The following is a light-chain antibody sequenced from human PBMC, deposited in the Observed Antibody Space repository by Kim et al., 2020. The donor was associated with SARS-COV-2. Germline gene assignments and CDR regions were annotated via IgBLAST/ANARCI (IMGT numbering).Light chain of an antibody. Sequence: SPGESATLSCRASQGISRNLAWYQQKPGQAPRLLIYSASTRATGVPARFSGSGSGTEFTLTVRSLQSEDFAVYYCQQYNAWPPEHTFGQGTKLEI. CDR2: SAS. CDR1: QGISRN. J-gene: IGKJ2*01. CDR3: QQYNAWPPEHT. V-gene: IGKV3-15*01.